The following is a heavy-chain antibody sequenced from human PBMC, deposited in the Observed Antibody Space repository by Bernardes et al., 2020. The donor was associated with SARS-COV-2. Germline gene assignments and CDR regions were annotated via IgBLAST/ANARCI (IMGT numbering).Heavy chain of an antibody. J-gene: IGHJ6*02. Sequence: ASVKVSCKASGYTFTGYYMHWVRQAPGQGLEWMGWINPNSGGTYYAQKFQGRVTMTRDTSISTAYMELSRLRSDDTAVYYCARDTYGYGYQNYYYGMDVWGQGTTVTVSS. D-gene: IGHD5-18*01. V-gene: IGHV1-2*02. CDR2: INPNSGGT. CDR3: ARDTYGYGYQNYYYGMDV. CDR1: GYTFTGYY.